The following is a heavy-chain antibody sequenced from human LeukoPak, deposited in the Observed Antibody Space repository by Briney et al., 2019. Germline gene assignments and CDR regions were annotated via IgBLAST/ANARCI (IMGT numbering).Heavy chain of an antibody. Sequence: PGGSLRLPCAASGFTFRNYGMNWVRQAPGKGLEWVAVISYDGSNKYYADSVKGRFTISRDNSKNTLYLQMNSLRAEDTAVYYCARTYQTGVDYLDYWGQGTLVTVSS. CDR1: GFTFRNYG. V-gene: IGHV3-30*19. CDR3: ARTYQTGVDYLDY. D-gene: IGHD2-2*01. CDR2: ISYDGSNK. J-gene: IGHJ4*02.